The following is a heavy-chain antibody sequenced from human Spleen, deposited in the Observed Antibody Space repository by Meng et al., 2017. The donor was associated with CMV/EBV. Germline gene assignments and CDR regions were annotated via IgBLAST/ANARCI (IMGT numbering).Heavy chain of an antibody. Sequence: GGSLRLSCAASGTISYTMHWVRQAPGKGLEWVAIISYDGSHKYYAGSVTGRFTISRDNSKNTVYLEMNSLRAEDTAVYYCASVNPWGGGHYYYGMDVWGQGTAVTVSS. V-gene: IGHV3-30*04. CDR2: ISYDGSHK. D-gene: IGHD7-27*01. CDR3: ASVNPWGGGHYYYGMDV. J-gene: IGHJ6*02. CDR1: GTISYT.